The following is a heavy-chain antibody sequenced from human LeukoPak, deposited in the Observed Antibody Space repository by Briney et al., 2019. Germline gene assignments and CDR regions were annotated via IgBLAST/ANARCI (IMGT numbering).Heavy chain of an antibody. D-gene: IGHD4-23*01. V-gene: IGHV4-39*07. Sequence: SETLSLTCTVSGGSISSSSYYWGWIRQPPGKGLEWIGSIYYSGSTYYNPSLKSRVTISVDTSKNQFSLGLNSVTAADTAVYYCARGQTAVVTREGGNWFDPWGQGTLVTVSS. CDR2: IYYSGST. CDR1: GGSISSSSYY. J-gene: IGHJ5*02. CDR3: ARGQTAVVTREGGNWFDP.